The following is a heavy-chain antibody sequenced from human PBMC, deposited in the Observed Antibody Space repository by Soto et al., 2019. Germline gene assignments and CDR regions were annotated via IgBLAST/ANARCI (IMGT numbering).Heavy chain of an antibody. V-gene: IGHV3-11*01. CDR3: ARDSYLQGDYYYGMDV. J-gene: IGHJ6*02. CDR1: GFTFSDYY. CDR2: ISSSGSTI. Sequence: NPGSSLRLSCAASGFTFSDYYMSWIRQAPGKGLEWVSYISSSGSTIYYADSVKGRFTISRDNAKNSLYLQMNSLRAEDTAVYYCARDSYLQGDYYYGMDVWGQGTTVTGSS.